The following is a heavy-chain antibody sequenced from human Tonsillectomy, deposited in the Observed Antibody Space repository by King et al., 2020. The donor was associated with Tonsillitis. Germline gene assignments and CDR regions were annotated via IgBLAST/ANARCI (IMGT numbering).Heavy chain of an antibody. CDR3: ARLLPEYSRSAGCFDY. J-gene: IGHJ4*02. CDR2: IYSSGST. V-gene: IGHV4-59*08. CDR1: GGSIRSHY. D-gene: IGHD6-6*01. Sequence: QLQESGPGLAKPSETLSLTCTVSGGSIRSHYWSWIRQPPGKGLEWIGDIYSSGSTNSNPSLKSRVTISVDTSKNQFSLKLSSVTAADTAVYYCARLLPEYSRSAGCFDYWGQGTLVTVSS.